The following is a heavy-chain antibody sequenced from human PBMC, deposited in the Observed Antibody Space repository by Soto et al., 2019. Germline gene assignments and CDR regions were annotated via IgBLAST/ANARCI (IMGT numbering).Heavy chain of an antibody. D-gene: IGHD4-17*01. CDR2: IYSGGST. V-gene: IGHV3-66*01. CDR3: ARSKSNDYGDYGY. J-gene: IGHJ4*02. Sequence: GGSLRLSCAASGFTVSSNYMSWVRQAPGKGLEWVSVIYSGGSTYYADSVKGRFTISRDNSKNTLYLQMNSLRAEDTAVYYCARSKSNDYGDYGYWGQGTLVTVSS. CDR1: GFTVSSNY.